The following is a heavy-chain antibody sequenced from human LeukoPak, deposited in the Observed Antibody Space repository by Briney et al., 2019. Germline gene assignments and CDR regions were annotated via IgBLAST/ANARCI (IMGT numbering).Heavy chain of an antibody. CDR2: IDANSGGT. V-gene: IGHV1-2*02. CDR1: GHTFTGYY. D-gene: IGHD3-22*01. CDR3: ARDSRPSYDSSGYYYPGDY. J-gene: IGHJ4*02. Sequence: ASVKVSCKASGHTFTGYYIHWVRQAPGQGLEWMGWIDANSGGTNYAQKFQGRVTMTRDTSTSTVYMELSSLRSEDTAVYYCARDSRPSYDSSGYYYPGDYWGQGTLVTVSS.